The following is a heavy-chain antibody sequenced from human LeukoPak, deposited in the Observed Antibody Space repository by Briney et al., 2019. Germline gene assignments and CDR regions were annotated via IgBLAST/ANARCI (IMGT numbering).Heavy chain of an antibody. CDR2: FTPILGTA. J-gene: IGHJ5*02. V-gene: IGHV1-69*06. CDR1: GGTFSSYA. D-gene: IGHD2-8*01. CDR3: ARVVMTSANWFDP. Sequence: GASVKVSCKASGGTFSSYAISWVRQAPGQGLEWMRGFTPILGTANYAQKFQGRVTITADKSTSTAYMELSSLRSEDTAVYYCARVVMTSANWFDPWGQGTLVTVSS.